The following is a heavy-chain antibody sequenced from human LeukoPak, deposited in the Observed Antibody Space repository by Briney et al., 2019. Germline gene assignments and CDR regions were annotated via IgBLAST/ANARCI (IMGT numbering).Heavy chain of an antibody. J-gene: IGHJ4*02. CDR2: INHSGST. CDR3: ARAVVVAATPGYFDY. Sequence: SVTLSLTCAVYGGSFSGYYWRWIRQPPGKGLEWIGEINHSGSTNYNPSLKSRVTISVDTSKNQFSLKLSSVTAADTAVYYCARAVVVAATPGYFDYWGQGTLVTVSS. V-gene: IGHV4-34*01. CDR1: GGSFSGYY. D-gene: IGHD2-15*01.